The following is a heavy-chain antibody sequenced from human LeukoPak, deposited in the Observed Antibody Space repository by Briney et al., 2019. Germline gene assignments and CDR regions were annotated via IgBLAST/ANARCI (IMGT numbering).Heavy chain of an antibody. CDR2: ISSNGGST. CDR1: GFTFSSYA. V-gene: IGHV3-64D*06. J-gene: IGHJ4*02. CDR3: VEDGWDWSGGSCVLTSYYFDY. D-gene: IGHD2-15*01. Sequence: GGSLRLSCSASGFTFSSYAMHWVRQAPGKGLEYVSAISSNGGSTYYADSVKGRFTISRDNSKNTLYLQMSSLRAEDTAVYYCVEDGWDWSGGSCVLTSYYFDYWGQGTLVTVSS.